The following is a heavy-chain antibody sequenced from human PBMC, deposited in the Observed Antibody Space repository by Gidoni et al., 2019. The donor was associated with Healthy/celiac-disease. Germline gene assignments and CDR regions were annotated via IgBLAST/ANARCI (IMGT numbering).Heavy chain of an antibody. V-gene: IGHV4-31*03. CDR2: IYYSGST. CDR3: ARGVSGRSWFDP. J-gene: IGHJ5*02. Sequence: QVQLQESGPGLVKPSQTLSPTCTVSGCSISSGGYYWSWIRQHPGKGLEWIGYIYYSGSTYYNPSLKSRVTISVDTSKNQFSLKLSSVTAADTAVYYCARGVSGRSWFDPWGQGTLVTVSS. D-gene: IGHD3-10*01. CDR1: GCSISSGGYY.